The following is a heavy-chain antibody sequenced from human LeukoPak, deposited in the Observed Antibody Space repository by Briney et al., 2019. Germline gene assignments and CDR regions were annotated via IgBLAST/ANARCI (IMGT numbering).Heavy chain of an antibody. V-gene: IGHV3-30*04. CDR2: ISYDGSNK. CDR3: ARDMGGNCRNYYYYYMDV. J-gene: IGHJ6*03. Sequence: GGSLRLSCAASGFTFSSYAMHWVRQAPGKGLEWVAVISYDGSNKYYADSVKGRFTISRDNSKNTLYLQMNSLRAEDTAVYYCARDMGGNCRNYYYYYMDVWGKGTTVTISS. CDR1: GFTFSSYA. D-gene: IGHD4-23*01.